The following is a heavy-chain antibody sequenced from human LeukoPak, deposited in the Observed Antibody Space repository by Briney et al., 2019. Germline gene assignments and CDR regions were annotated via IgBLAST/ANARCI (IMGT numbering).Heavy chain of an antibody. V-gene: IGHV3-30*04. D-gene: IGHD3-10*01. CDR2: ISYDGSNK. CDR1: GFTFSSYA. J-gene: IGHJ4*02. Sequence: HPGRSLRLSCAASGFTFSSYAMHWVRQAPGKGLEWVAVISYDGSNKYYADSVKGRFTISRGNSKNTLYLQMNSLRAEDTAVYYCARDLSPITMVRGVLVYWGQGTLVTVSS. CDR3: ARDLSPITMVRGVLVY.